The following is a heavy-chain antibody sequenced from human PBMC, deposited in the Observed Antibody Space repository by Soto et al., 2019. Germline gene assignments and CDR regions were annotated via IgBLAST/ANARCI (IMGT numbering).Heavy chain of an antibody. D-gene: IGHD3-22*01. V-gene: IGHV1-69*12. J-gene: IGHJ5*02. CDR3: ARPNRYYYERGGQSAWFDP. CDR2: IIPIFGTA. Sequence: QVQLVQSGAEVKKPGSSVKVSCKASGGTFSSSSISWVRQAPGQGLEWMGGIIPIFGTANYTQKFQGRVTINAEESTSTADMELSSLGPDDTAVYYCARPNRYYYERGGQSAWFDPWGQGTLVTVSS. CDR1: GGTFSSSS.